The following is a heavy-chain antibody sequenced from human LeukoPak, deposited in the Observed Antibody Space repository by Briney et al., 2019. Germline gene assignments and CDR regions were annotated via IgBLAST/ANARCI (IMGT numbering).Heavy chain of an antibody. CDR1: GGSISSSSYY. V-gene: IGHV4-39*07. Sequence: SETLSLTCTVSGGSISSSSYYWGWLRQPPGTGLEWIGSIYYSGSTYYNPSLKSRVTISVDTSKKQFSLKLSSVTAADTAVYYYARTEESGYSYRYFGYYYYMDVWGKGTTVTGSS. CDR3: ARTEESGYSYRYFGYYYYMDV. D-gene: IGHD5-18*01. J-gene: IGHJ6*03. CDR2: IYYSGST.